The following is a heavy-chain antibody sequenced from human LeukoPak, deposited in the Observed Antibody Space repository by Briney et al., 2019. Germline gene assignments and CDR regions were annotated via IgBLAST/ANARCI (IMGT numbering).Heavy chain of an antibody. CDR1: GFTFEDYA. CDR3: AKAYCSSTACSCFDF. V-gene: IGHV3-9*01. D-gene: IGHD2-2*01. CDR2: ISWNSHNI. Sequence: PGRSLRLSCAASGFTFEDYAMHWVRQVPGKGLEWVSGISWNSHNIHYADSVRGRFTISRDNTRNSLYLQMNSLRPEETALYYCAKAYCSSTACSCFDFWGQGTLVTVCS. J-gene: IGHJ4*02.